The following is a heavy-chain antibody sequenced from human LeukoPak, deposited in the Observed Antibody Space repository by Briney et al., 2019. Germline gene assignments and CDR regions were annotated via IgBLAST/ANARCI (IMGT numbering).Heavy chain of an antibody. J-gene: IGHJ4*02. D-gene: IGHD6-13*01. CDR2: IYTSGNT. CDR1: GGSISRYY. V-gene: IGHV4-4*07. Sequence: SETLSLTCTVSGGSISRYYWSWVRQPAGKGLEWLARIYTSGNTNYNPSLKGRVSMSVDTSKNQSSLNLSSVTAADTAVYYCARGRGSSWYYFDYWGQGTLVTVSS. CDR3: ARGRGSSWYYFDY.